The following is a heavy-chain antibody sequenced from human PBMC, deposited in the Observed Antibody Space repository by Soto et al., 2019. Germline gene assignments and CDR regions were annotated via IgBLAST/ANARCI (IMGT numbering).Heavy chain of an antibody. V-gene: IGHV4-34*01. CDR2: INHSGST. D-gene: IGHD3-3*01. CDR3: ARGNLEYGRSRGGYYFDY. Sequence: SETLSLTCAVYGGSFSGYYWSWIRQPPGKGLEWIGEINHSGSTNYNPSLKSRVTISVDTSKNQFSLKLSSVTAADTAVYYCARGNLEYGRSRGGYYFDYWGQGTLVAVSS. CDR1: GGSFSGYY. J-gene: IGHJ4*02.